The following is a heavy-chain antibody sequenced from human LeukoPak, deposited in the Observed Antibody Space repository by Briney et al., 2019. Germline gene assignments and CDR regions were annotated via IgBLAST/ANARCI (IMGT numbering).Heavy chain of an antibody. CDR2: ISYDGSNK. CDR3: AREILRYFDWFYGMDV. Sequence: GGSLRLSCEASGFTFSSYAMHWVRQAPGKGLEWVAVISYDGSNKYYADSVKGRFTISRDNSKNTLYLQMNSLRAEDTAVYYCAREILRYFDWFYGMDVWGQGTTVTVSS. CDR1: GFTFSSYA. D-gene: IGHD3-9*01. V-gene: IGHV3-30-3*01. J-gene: IGHJ6*02.